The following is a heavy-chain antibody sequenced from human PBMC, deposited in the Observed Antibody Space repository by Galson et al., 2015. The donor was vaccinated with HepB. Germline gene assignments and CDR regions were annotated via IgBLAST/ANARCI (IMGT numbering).Heavy chain of an antibody. V-gene: IGHV3-30*18. J-gene: IGHJ4*02. D-gene: IGHD3-22*01. CDR1: GFTFSSYG. CDR2: ISYDGSNK. Sequence: SLRLSCAASGFTFSSYGMHWVRQAPGKGLEWVAVISYDGSNKYYADSVKGRFTISRDNSKNTLYLQMNSLRAEDTAVYYCAKARGANYYDSSGYAVGVWGQGTLVTVSS. CDR3: AKARGANYYDSSGYAVGV.